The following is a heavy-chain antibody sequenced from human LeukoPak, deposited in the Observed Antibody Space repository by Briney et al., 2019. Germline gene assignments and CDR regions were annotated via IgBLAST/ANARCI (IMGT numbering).Heavy chain of an antibody. D-gene: IGHD7-27*01. Sequence: SETLSLTCTVSGGSISSGDYYWSWIRQPPGKGLEWIGYIFYSGSTNYNPSLQSRVAISIDTSKNELSLKLSSVTAADTAVYYCALIPTNWGYGFDYWGQGTLVTVSS. CDR2: IFYSGST. CDR3: ALIPTNWGYGFDY. J-gene: IGHJ4*02. CDR1: GGSISSGDYY. V-gene: IGHV4-61*08.